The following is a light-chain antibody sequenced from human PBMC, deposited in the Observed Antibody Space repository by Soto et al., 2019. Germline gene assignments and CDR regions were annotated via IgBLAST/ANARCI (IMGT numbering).Light chain of an antibody. Sequence: EIVLTQSPGTLSLSPGERATLSCRASQSVSSSYLAWYQQKPGQAPRLLIYGASSRSTGIPDRFSGSGSGTDFSLTIRRLEPEDVSVYYCQQYGSSAPNTFGGGTQVQIK. CDR2: GAS. CDR3: QQYGSSAPNT. CDR1: QSVSSSY. J-gene: IGKJ4*01. V-gene: IGKV3-20*01.